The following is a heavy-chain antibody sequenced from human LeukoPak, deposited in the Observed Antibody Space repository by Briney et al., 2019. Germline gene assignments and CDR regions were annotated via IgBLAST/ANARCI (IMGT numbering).Heavy chain of an antibody. V-gene: IGHV1-69*13. CDR1: GGTFSSYA. CDR3: ARSLGPVYYYGMDV. Sequence: SVKVSFKASGGTFSSYAISWVRQAPGQGLEWMGGIIPIFGTANYAQKFQGRVTITADESTSTAYMELSSLRSEDTAVYYCARSLGPVYYYGMDVWGQGTTVTVSS. J-gene: IGHJ6*02. CDR2: IIPIFGTA.